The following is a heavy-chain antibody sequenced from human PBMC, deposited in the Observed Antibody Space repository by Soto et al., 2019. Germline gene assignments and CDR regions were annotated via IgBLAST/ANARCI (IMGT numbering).Heavy chain of an antibody. CDR2: INPNSGVT. V-gene: IGHV1-2*02. CDR3: ARILVPSTIGWFDP. CDR1: GYTFTGYY. Sequence: ASVKVSCKASGYTFTGYYIHWVRQAPGLGLEWMGWINPNSGVTNYAQNFQGRVTMTRDASISTAYMELNRLRSDDTAVYYCARILVPSTIGWFDPWGQGTLVTVSS. D-gene: IGHD2-2*02. J-gene: IGHJ5*02.